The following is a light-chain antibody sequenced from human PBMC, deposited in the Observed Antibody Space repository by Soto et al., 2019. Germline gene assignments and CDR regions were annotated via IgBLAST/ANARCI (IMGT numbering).Light chain of an antibody. Sequence: DIQMTQSPSTLSASVGDRVTITCRASQAVNNWLAWYQKKPGEAPKVLIYKVSSLEIGVPSRFSGSGSGTEFSLTISRPQPDDFATYYCQQYKSYPWTFGQGTKVE. CDR1: QAVNNW. CDR3: QQYKSYPWT. J-gene: IGKJ1*01. CDR2: KVS. V-gene: IGKV1-5*03.